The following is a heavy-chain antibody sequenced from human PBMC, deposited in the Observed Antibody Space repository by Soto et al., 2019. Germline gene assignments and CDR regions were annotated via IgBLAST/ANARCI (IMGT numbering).Heavy chain of an antibody. J-gene: IGHJ4*02. D-gene: IGHD6-13*01. CDR3: ARAIGAAGAY. CDR1: GFSFSSYW. V-gene: IGHV3-7*01. CDR2: IKQDGSEI. Sequence: GGSLRLSCGASGFSFSSYWMSWVRQAPGKGLEWVANIKQDGSEIYYVDSVKGRFTISRDNAKKSVYLQMNSLRAEDTAVYYCARAIGAAGAYWGQGTLVTVSS.